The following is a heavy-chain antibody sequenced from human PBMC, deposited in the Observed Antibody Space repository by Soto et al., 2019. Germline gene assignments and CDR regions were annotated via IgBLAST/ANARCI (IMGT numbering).Heavy chain of an antibody. CDR3: ARVKEQQLVRSYYFDY. J-gene: IGHJ4*02. V-gene: IGHV4-59*01. CDR1: GGSISSYY. Sequence: SETLSLTCTVSGGSISSYYWSWIRQPPGKGLEWIGYIYYSGSTNYNPSLKSRVTISVDTSKNQFSPKLSSVTAADTAVYYCARVKEQQLVRSYYFDYWGQGTLVTVSS. D-gene: IGHD6-13*01. CDR2: IYYSGST.